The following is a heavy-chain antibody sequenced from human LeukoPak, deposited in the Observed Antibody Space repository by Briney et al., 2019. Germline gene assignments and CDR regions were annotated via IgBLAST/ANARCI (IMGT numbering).Heavy chain of an antibody. J-gene: IGHJ4*02. V-gene: IGHV3-30-3*01. CDR3: ARGRELKGHSFDY. CDR1: GFTFSSYA. D-gene: IGHD1-26*01. CDR2: ISYDGSNK. Sequence: SGGSPRLSCAASGFTFSSYAMHWVRQAPGKGLEWVAVISYDGSNKYYADSVKGRFTVSRDNSKNTLYLQTNSLRAEDTAVYYCARGRELKGHSFDYWGQGTLVTGSS.